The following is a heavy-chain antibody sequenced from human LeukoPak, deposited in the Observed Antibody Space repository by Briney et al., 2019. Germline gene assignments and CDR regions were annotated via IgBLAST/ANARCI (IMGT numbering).Heavy chain of an antibody. CDR1: GYTFTSYD. CDR2: MNPNSGNT. V-gene: IGHV1-8*01. Sequence: GASVKVSCKASGYTFTSYDINWVRQATGQGLEWMGWMNPNSGNTGYAQKFQGRVTMTRNTSISTAYMQRSSPRSEDTAVYYCARAPRYYDILTGYSSYYGMDAWGQGTTVTVSS. J-gene: IGHJ6*02. D-gene: IGHD3-9*01. CDR3: ARAPRYYDILTGYSSYYGMDA.